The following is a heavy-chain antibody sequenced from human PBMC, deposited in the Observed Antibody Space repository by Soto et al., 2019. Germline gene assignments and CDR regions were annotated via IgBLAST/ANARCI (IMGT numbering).Heavy chain of an antibody. V-gene: IGHV4-39*01. CDR3: ARLPGSFVAYYFDY. CDR2: IYYSGST. D-gene: IGHD2-21*01. CDR1: GGSISSSSYY. J-gene: IGHJ4*02. Sequence: PSETLSLTCTVSGGSISSSSYYWGWIRQPPGKGLEWIGSIYYSGSTYYNPSLKSRVTISVDTSKNQFSLKLSSVTAADTAVYYCARLPGSFVAYYFDYWGQGTLVTVSS.